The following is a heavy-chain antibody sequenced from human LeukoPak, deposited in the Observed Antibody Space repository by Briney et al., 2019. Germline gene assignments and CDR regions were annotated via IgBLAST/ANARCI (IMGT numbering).Heavy chain of an antibody. CDR1: GFTFSSYG. CDR2: ISYDGSNK. V-gene: IGHV3-30*03. CDR3: ARVGQQLEDDY. Sequence: PGGSLRLSCAASGFTFSSYGMHWVRQAPGKGLEWVAVISYDGSNKYYADSVKGRFTISRDNSKSTLYLQMNSLRAEDTAVYYCARVGQQLEDDYWGQGTLVTVSS. J-gene: IGHJ4*02. D-gene: IGHD6-13*01.